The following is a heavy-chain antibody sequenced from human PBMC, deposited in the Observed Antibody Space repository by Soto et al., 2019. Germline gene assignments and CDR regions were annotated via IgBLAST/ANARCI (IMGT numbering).Heavy chain of an antibody. V-gene: IGHV1-8*01. J-gene: IGHJ6*02. Sequence: ASVKFSCKASGYTFTSYDINWLRQATGQGLEWMGWMSPNSGNTGYAQKFQGRVTMTRNTSISTAYMELSSLRSEDTAVYYCARGAKQLAGKGYYYYGMDVWGQGTTVTVSS. CDR3: ARGAKQLAGKGYYYYGMDV. CDR2: MSPNSGNT. CDR1: GYTFTSYD. D-gene: IGHD6-6*01.